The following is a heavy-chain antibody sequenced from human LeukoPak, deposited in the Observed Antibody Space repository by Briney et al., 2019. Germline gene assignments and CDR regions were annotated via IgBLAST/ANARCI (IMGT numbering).Heavy chain of an antibody. CDR3: ARDNSVEDTAWWFDP. CDR1: GHTFTSYY. J-gene: IGHJ5*02. V-gene: IGHV1-46*01. D-gene: IGHD4-23*01. Sequence: ASLKVSCKASGHTFTSYYMHWVRQPPGQGLEWMGIINPSGGSTSYAQKFQGRVTMTRDMSTSTDYMELSSLRSEDTAVYYCARDNSVEDTAWWFDPWGQGTLVTVSS. CDR2: INPSGGST.